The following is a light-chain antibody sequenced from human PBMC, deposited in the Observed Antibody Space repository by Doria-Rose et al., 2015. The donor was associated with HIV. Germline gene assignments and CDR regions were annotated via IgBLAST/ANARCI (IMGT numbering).Light chain of an antibody. V-gene: IGKV3-20*01. Sequence: TQSPGTLSLSPGERATLPCRASQSFSSTYLAWYQQKPGQAPRLLIYDGSTRATGIPDRFSASGSGTDFTLTINRLEPEDFALYYCHQYGTSWTFGQGTKVEI. CDR3: HQYGTSWT. CDR2: DGS. CDR1: QSFSSTY. J-gene: IGKJ1*01.